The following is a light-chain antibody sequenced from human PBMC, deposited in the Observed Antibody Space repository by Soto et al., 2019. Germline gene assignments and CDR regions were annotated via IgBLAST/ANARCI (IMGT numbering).Light chain of an antibody. V-gene: IGLV1-44*01. CDR1: SSNIGSTT. CDR2: NNN. Sequence: QPVLTQPPSASGTPGQRVTIACSGSSSNIGSTTVKWYQQLPGTAPKLLIHNNNQRPSGVPDRFSGAKSGTSASLAISGLQSEDEADYYCAAWDDSLNGVVFGGGTKLTVL. J-gene: IGLJ3*02. CDR3: AAWDDSLNGVV.